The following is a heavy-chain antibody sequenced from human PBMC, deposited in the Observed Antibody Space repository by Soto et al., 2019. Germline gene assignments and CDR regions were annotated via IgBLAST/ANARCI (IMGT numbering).Heavy chain of an antibody. CDR3: AKGVLSFHYGMEV. V-gene: IGHV3-23*01. D-gene: IGHD3-10*01. Sequence: LRLSCAASGFSFGSYALSWVRQAPGKGLEWVSSISSTAGRTSSYADSVKGRFAISRDFSDNTVYLQMNNLRVDDTAVYFCAKGVLSFHYGMEVWGQGTTVTVSS. CDR2: ISSTAGRTS. CDR1: GFSFGSYA. J-gene: IGHJ6*02.